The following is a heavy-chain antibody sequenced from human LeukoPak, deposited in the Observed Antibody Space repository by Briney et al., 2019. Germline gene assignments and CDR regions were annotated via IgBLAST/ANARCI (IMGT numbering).Heavy chain of an antibody. V-gene: IGHV1-46*01. CDR3: ARSSFLWYFDS. Sequence: ASVKVSCKASGYTFTNYYIHCMRQAPGQGLEWMGVILPGGGSTSYAQKFQGRVTMTRDMSTNTVYMVLSSLRSEDTAVYYCARSSFLWYFDSWGQGTLVTVSS. CDR1: GYTFTNYY. CDR2: ILPGGGST. D-gene: IGHD3-16*01. J-gene: IGHJ4*02.